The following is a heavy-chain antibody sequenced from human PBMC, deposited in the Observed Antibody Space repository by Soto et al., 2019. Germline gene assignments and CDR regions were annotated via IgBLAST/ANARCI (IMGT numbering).Heavy chain of an antibody. CDR1: GFTFSSYG. D-gene: IGHD3-3*01. J-gene: IGHJ6*02. Sequence: VGSLRLSCAASGFTFSSYGMHWVRQAPGKGLEWVAVIWYDGSNKYYADSVKGRFTISRDNSKNTLYLQMNSLRAEDTAVYYCARDQSPPYYDFWSGYYSLGGMDVWGQGTTVTVS. CDR2: IWYDGSNK. CDR3: ARDQSPPYYDFWSGYYSLGGMDV. V-gene: IGHV3-33*01.